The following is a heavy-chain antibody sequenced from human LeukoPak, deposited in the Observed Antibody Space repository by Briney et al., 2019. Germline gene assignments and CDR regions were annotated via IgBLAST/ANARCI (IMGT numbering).Heavy chain of an antibody. CDR1: GGSISSHY. D-gene: IGHD1-26*01. Sequence: PSETLSLTCTVSGGSISSHYWSWIRQPPGKGLEWIGEINHSGSTNYNPSLKSRVTISVDTSKNQFSLKLSSVTAADTAVYYCARAVGATSDYYYGMDVWGQGTTVTVSS. CDR3: ARAVGATSDYYYGMDV. J-gene: IGHJ6*02. V-gene: IGHV4-34*01. CDR2: INHSGST.